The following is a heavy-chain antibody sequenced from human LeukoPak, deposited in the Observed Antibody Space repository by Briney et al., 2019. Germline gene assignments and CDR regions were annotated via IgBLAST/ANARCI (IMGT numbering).Heavy chain of an antibody. J-gene: IGHJ4*02. CDR1: GGSISSGSYY. D-gene: IGHD4-17*01. CDR3: ARVDYGEGYFDY. V-gene: IGHV4-61*02. CDR2: IYTSGST. Sequence: RSSQTLSLTCTVSGGSISSGSYYWSWIRQPAGKGLEWIGRIYTSGSTNYNPSLKSQVTISVDTSKNQFSLKLSSVTAADTAVYYCARVDYGEGYFDYWGQGTLVTVSS.